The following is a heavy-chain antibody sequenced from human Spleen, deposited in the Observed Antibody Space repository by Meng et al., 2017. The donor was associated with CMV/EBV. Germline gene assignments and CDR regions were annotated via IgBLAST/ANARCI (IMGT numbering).Heavy chain of an antibody. CDR2: IYYSGST. Sequence: QLKLREPGPGLLNPSETLSLTCTVSVGSISSSSYYWGWIRQPPGKGLEWIGSIYYSGSTYYNPSLKSRVTISVDTSKNQFSLKLSSVTAADTAVYYCARVYAYYDSSGYYSRYFDYWGQGTLVTVSS. D-gene: IGHD3-22*01. CDR3: ARVYAYYDSSGYYSRYFDY. CDR1: VGSISSSSYY. V-gene: IGHV4-39*07. J-gene: IGHJ4*02.